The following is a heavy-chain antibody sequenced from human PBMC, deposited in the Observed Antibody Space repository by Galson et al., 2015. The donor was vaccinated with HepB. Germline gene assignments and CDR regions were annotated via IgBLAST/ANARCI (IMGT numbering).Heavy chain of an antibody. D-gene: IGHD5-18*01. CDR1: GFTFTNYW. J-gene: IGHJ4*02. CDR3: ARIYSYGYYFDY. V-gene: IGHV5-51*03. Sequence: QSGAEVKKPGESLKLSCTTSGFTFTNYWIAWVRQMPGKGLECMGLIYPGDSDTRYSPSFQGQVTISADKSISTAYLQWSSLKASDTAMYYCARIYSYGYYFDYWGQGTLVTVSS. CDR2: IYPGDSDT.